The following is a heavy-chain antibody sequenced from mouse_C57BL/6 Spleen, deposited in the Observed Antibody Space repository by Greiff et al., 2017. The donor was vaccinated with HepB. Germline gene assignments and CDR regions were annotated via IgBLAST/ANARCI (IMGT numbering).Heavy chain of an antibody. Sequence: EAMLVESGGGLVQPGESLKLSCESNEYEFPSHDMSWVRKTPEKRLELVAAINSDGGSTYYPDTMERRFIISRDNTRKTLYLQMSSLRSEDTALYYCARGDDYSWFAYWGQGTLVTVSA. CDR1: EYEFPSHD. V-gene: IGHV5-2*03. CDR2: INSDGGST. J-gene: IGHJ3*01. D-gene: IGHD2-4*01. CDR3: ARGDDYSWFAY.